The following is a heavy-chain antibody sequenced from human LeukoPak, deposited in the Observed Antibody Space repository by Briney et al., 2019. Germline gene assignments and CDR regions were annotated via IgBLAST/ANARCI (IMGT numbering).Heavy chain of an antibody. D-gene: IGHD2-2*01. CDR1: GFTFHSYG. V-gene: IGHV3-33*01. Sequence: GSLRLSCAASGFTFHSYGMHWVRQAPGKGLGWVAGIWYDGSNKYYADSVKGRFTISRDNSKNTLYLQMNSLRAEDTAVYYCARDGCSSTSCYPNYYYYGMDVWGKGTTVTVSS. J-gene: IGHJ6*04. CDR2: IWYDGSNK. CDR3: ARDGCSSTSCYPNYYYYGMDV.